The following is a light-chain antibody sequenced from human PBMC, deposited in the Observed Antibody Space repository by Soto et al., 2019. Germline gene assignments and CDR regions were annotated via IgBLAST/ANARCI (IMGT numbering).Light chain of an antibody. CDR2: EDN. V-gene: IGLV6-57*02. CDR1: RGSIASNY. Sequence: NFMLTQPHSVSESPGKTVTISCTGSRGSIASNYVQWYQQRPGSAPTTVIYEDNQRPSGVPDRFSGSIDSSSNSASLTISGLKTEDEADYYCQSYDSSNQGVFGGGTKVTVL. J-gene: IGLJ2*01. CDR3: QSYDSSNQGV.